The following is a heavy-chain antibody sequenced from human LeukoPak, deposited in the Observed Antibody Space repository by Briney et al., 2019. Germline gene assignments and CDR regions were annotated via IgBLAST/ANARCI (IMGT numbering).Heavy chain of an antibody. V-gene: IGHV3-74*01. CDR2: ISGDGGYT. D-gene: IGHD2-15*01. J-gene: IGHJ4*02. CDR3: GRDLGGNFDH. CDR1: GFTFANAW. Sequence: GGSLRLSCAASGFTFANAWMSWVRQAPGKGLVWVSRISGDGGYTTYADSVKGRFTISRDNAKTTLYLQMNSLRAEDTAVYYCGRDLGGNFDHWGQGTLVTVSS.